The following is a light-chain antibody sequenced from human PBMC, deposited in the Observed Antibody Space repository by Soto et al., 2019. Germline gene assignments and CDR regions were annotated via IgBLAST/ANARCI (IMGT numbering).Light chain of an antibody. J-gene: IGKJ4*01. CDR2: YAS. CDR1: QTVSRY. CDR3: QQRSTWPLFT. Sequence: VLTQSPATLFLSPGERATLSCRASQTVSRYLAWYQQKPGQAPRLLIYYASNRATGIPARFSGSGSGTDYTITISSREPEDFAVYYCQQRSTWPLFTFGGGTKVEI. V-gene: IGKV3-11*01.